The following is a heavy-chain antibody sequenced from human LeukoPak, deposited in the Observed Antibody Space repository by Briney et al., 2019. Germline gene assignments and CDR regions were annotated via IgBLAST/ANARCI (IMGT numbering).Heavy chain of an antibody. CDR2: IKSKTDGGTT. Sequence: TGGSLRLSCAASGFTFSNAWMNWVRQAPGKGLEWVGRIKSKTDGGTTDYAAPVKGRFTIPRDDSKNTLYLQMNSLKTEDTAVYYCSTTYYYDSSEGYWGQGTLVTVSS. V-gene: IGHV3-15*07. D-gene: IGHD3-22*01. CDR3: STTYYYDSSEGY. CDR1: GFTFSNAW. J-gene: IGHJ4*02.